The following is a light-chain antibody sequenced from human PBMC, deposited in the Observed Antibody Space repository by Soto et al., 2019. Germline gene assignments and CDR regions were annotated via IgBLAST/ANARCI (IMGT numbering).Light chain of an antibody. J-gene: IGKJ1*01. Sequence: EIVMTQSPATLSASPGERATLSCRASQSVNSNLAWYQQKPGQAPSLLIYDASTRATGVPARFSSSWSGTDFTLTISSLPSEDFTVYFCQQYNNWSTFGQGTKVEIK. CDR3: QQYNNWST. CDR1: QSVNSN. V-gene: IGKV3-15*01. CDR2: DAS.